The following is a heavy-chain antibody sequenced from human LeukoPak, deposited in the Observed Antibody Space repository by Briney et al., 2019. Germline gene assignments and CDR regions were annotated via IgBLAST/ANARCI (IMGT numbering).Heavy chain of an antibody. D-gene: IGHD6-19*01. V-gene: IGHV1-69*13. CDR3: AREIGIAVAGNFDY. J-gene: IGHJ4*02. Sequence: GASVKVSCKASGGTFSSYAISWVRQAPGKGLEWMGGIIPIFGTANYAQKFQGRVTITADESTSTAYMELSSLRSEDTAVYYCAREIGIAVAGNFDYWGQGTLVTVSS. CDR1: GGTFSSYA. CDR2: IIPIFGTA.